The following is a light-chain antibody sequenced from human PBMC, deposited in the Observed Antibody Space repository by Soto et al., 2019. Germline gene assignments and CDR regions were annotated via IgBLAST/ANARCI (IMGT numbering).Light chain of an antibody. J-gene: IGKJ1*01. V-gene: IGKV1-5*03. Sequence: DIQMTQSPSTLSASVGDRVTITCRASQRISSWLAWYQQRPGKVPRLLIYKASTLESGVPSRFSGSGSGTEFTLTISSLQPDDFATYYCQQYNSPPWTFGQGTKVQIK. CDR3: QQYNSPPWT. CDR1: QRISSW. CDR2: KAS.